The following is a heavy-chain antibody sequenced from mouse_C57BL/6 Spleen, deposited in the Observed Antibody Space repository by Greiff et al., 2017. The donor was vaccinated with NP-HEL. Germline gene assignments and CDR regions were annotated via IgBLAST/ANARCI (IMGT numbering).Heavy chain of an antibody. D-gene: IGHD1-1*01. CDR3: ARPITTVVDY. V-gene: IGHV1-55*01. J-gene: IGHJ2*01. Sequence: QVQLKQSGAELVKPGASVKMSCKASGYTFTSYWITWVKQRPGQGLEWIGDIYPGSGSTNYNEKFKSKATLTVDTSSSTAYMQLSSLTSEDSAVYYCARPITTVVDYWGQGTTLTVSS. CDR1: GYTFTSYW. CDR2: IYPGSGST.